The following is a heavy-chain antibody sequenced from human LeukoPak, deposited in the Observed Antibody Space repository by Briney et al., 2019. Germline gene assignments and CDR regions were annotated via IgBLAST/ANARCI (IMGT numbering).Heavy chain of an antibody. J-gene: IGHJ6*03. Sequence: SETLSLTCTVSGGSISSYYWSWIRQPPGKGLEWIGYIYYSGSTNYNPSLKSRVTISVDTSKNQFSLKLSSVTAADTAVYYCARDDVGYSYPTGYYYYMDVWGKGTTVTVSS. V-gene: IGHV4-59*12. CDR1: GGSISSYY. D-gene: IGHD5-18*01. CDR3: ARDDVGYSYPTGYYYYMDV. CDR2: IYYSGST.